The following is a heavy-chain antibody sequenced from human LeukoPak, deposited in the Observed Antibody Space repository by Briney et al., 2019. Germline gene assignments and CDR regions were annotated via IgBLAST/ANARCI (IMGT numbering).Heavy chain of an antibody. Sequence: PGGSLRLSCSASGFAFGIYALNWFRHTPGKGLEWLSYISSTNAIYYADSVKGRFTISRDNSKNTLYLQMNSLRAEDTAVYYCAKDRGDFWSGYYPFDYWGQGTLVTVSS. D-gene: IGHD3-3*01. CDR3: AKDRGDFWSGYYPFDY. V-gene: IGHV3-23*01. CDR1: GFAFGIYA. CDR2: ISSTNAI. J-gene: IGHJ4*02.